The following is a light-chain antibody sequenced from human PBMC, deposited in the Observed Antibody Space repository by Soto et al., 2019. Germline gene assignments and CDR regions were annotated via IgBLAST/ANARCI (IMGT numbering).Light chain of an antibody. CDR1: SSNIGGNS. Sequence: QSVLAQPPSVSAAPGQKVTISCSGSSSNIGGNSVSWYQQLPGTAPKLLIYDDNKRPSGIPDPFSGSKSGTSATLGITGFQTGDEAHYYCGSGDSSLSAYVFGTGAKVTVL. J-gene: IGLJ1*01. CDR3: GSGDSSLSAYV. CDR2: DDN. V-gene: IGLV1-51*01.